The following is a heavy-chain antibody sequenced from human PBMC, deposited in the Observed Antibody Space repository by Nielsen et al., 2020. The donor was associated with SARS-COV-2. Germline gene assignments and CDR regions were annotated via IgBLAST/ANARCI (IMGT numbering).Heavy chain of an antibody. D-gene: IGHD3-10*01. J-gene: IGHJ1*01. Sequence: GESLKISCAASGFTFSNTWMNWVRQAPGKGLEWVGRIKSKVDGGTTDYAGPVKGRFTISRDDSKNTLYLQMNSLKTDDTAVYYCTTGGITMVRGVMQYWGQGTLVTVSP. CDR1: GFTFSNTW. CDR3: TTGGITMVRGVMQY. CDR2: IKSKVDGGTT. V-gene: IGHV3-15*01.